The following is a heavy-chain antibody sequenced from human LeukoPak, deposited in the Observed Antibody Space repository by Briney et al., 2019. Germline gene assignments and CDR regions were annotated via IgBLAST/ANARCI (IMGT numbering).Heavy chain of an antibody. J-gene: IGHJ4*02. V-gene: IGHV4-31*03. D-gene: IGHD6-13*01. CDR1: GGSISSGGYY. CDR2: IYYSGST. CDR3: ARASFRVYSSSWYYFDY. Sequence: SETLSLTCTVSGGSISSGGYYWSWIRQHPGKGLEWIGYIYYSGSTYYNPSLKSRVTISVDTSKNQFSLKLSSVTAADTAVYYCARASFRVYSSSWYYFDYWGQGTLVTVSS.